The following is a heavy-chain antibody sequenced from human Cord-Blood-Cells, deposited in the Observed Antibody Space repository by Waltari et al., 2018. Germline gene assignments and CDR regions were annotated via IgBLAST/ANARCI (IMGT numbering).Heavy chain of an antibody. J-gene: IGHJ6*02. CDR3: ARGWNYGYGGMDV. CDR2: IIPIFGTA. CDR1: GGTSSSYA. D-gene: IGHD5-18*01. Sequence: QVQLVQSGAEVKKPGSSVKVSCKASGGTSSSYASSWARQAPGQGLEWMGGIIPIFGTANYAQKFQGRVTITADESMSTAYMELSSLRSEDTAVYYCARGWNYGYGGMDVWGQGTTVTVSS. V-gene: IGHV1-69*01.